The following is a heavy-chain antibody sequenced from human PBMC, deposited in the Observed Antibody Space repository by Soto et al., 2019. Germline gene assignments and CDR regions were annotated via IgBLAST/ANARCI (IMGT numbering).Heavy chain of an antibody. V-gene: IGHV1-46*04. CDR3: AGEENCSGGTCYSEYFRR. J-gene: IGHJ1*01. D-gene: IGHD2-15*01. CDR2: VNPSGGST. Sequence: SRKASGYLFTAYSMPWVRLAPGEGLECMGVVNPSGGSTKYAQNLKDRVTMTMDTSTTTIYMELSSLRPDDISLYYCAGEENCSGGTCYSEYFRRWGQGTLVNVFS. CDR1: GYLFTAYS.